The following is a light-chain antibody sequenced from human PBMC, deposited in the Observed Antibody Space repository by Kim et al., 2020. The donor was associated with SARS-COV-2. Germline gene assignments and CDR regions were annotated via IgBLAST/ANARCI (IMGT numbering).Light chain of an antibody. CDR1: SGNFDDNY. V-gene: IGLV6-57*03. J-gene: IGLJ2*01. CDR2: EDG. CDR3: QSYNRDNVI. Sequence: GMTVTICCTRRSGNFDDNYVQWYQQRPGGAPTTVIYEDGQGPAGVSDRFADYIDNSSNSASLTISGLRTEDEADYYCQSYNRDNVIFGGGTQLTVL.